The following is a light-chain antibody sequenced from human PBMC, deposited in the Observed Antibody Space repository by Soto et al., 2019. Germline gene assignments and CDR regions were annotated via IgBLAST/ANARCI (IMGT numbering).Light chain of an antibody. J-gene: IGKJ5*01. CDR2: DAS. CDR3: QQYTGPPTT. V-gene: IGKV3D-20*01. Sequence: EIVLTQSPATLSLSPGEIATLSCRASQSVSSNLAWYQQKPGLAPRLLIYDASRRATGIPDRFSGSGSGTDFTLTITRLEPEDSAVYFCQQYTGPPTTFGQGTRLEIK. CDR1: QSVSSN.